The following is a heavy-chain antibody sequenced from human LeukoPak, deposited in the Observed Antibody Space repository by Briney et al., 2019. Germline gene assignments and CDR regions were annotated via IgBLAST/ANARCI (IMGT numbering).Heavy chain of an antibody. CDR2: IYYSGST. J-gene: IGHJ4*02. Sequence: SETLSLTCTVSGGSISGYYWSWIRQPPGKGLEWIGSIYYSGSTYYNPSLKSRVTISVDTSKNQFSLKLSSVTAADTAVYYCARRGIAAAGTGYWGQGTLVTVSS. CDR3: ARRGIAAAGTGY. V-gene: IGHV4-59*05. D-gene: IGHD6-13*01. CDR1: GGSISGYY.